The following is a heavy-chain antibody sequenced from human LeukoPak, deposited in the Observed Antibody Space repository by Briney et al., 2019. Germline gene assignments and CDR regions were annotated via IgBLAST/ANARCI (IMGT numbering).Heavy chain of an antibody. V-gene: IGHV3-30*18. CDR3: AKDQGLIVQPVSYMDV. D-gene: IGHD3-22*01. CDR1: GFSISSYG. Sequence: PGGSLRLSCAGSGFSISSYGMHWVRQAPGKGLEWVAVISFDGSKKYYADSVQGRFTISRDNSKNTLHLQMNSLRAEDMAVYYCAKDQGLIVQPVSYMDVWGQGTTATVSS. J-gene: IGHJ6*02. CDR2: ISFDGSKK.